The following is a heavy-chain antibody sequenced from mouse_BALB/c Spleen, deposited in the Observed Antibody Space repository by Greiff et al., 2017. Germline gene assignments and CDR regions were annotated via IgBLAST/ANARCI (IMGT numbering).Heavy chain of an antibody. CDR3: ARRSGNYWFAY. D-gene: IGHD2-1*01. V-gene: IGHV3-2*02. CDR1: GYSITSDYA. Sequence: EVQLQQSGPGLVKPSQSLSLTCTVTGYSITSDYAWNWIRQFPGNKLEWMGYISYSGSTSYNPSLKSRISITRDTSKNQFFLQLNSVTTEDTATYYCARRSGNYWFAYWGQGTLVTVSA. J-gene: IGHJ3*01. CDR2: ISYSGST.